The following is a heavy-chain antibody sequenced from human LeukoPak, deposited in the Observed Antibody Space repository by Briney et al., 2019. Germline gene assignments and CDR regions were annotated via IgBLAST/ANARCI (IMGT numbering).Heavy chain of an antibody. V-gene: IGHV3-9*03. D-gene: IGHD4-11*01. CDR1: GFTFDDYA. CDR2: ISWNSGSI. CDR3: ARDKHTNYPLGWHFDL. Sequence: QPGRSLRLSCAASGFTFDDYAMHWVRQAPGKGLEWVSGISWNSGSIGYADSVKGRFTISRDNAKNSLYLQMNSLRADDMAFYYCARDKHTNYPLGWHFDLWGRGTLVTVSS. J-gene: IGHJ2*01.